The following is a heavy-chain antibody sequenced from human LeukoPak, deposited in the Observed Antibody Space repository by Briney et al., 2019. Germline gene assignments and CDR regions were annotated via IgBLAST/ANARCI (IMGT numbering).Heavy chain of an antibody. D-gene: IGHD3-3*01. J-gene: IGHJ4*02. CDR1: GGSISSSSYY. V-gene: IGHV4-39*07. Sequence: SETLSLTCTVSGGSISSSSYYWGWIRQPPGTGPEWIGSIYYSGSTYYNPSLKSRVTISVDTSKNQFSLKLSSVTAADTAVYYCAREKSYYDFWSGHPSDVFDYWGQGTLVTVSS. CDR3: AREKSYYDFWSGHPSDVFDY. CDR2: IYYSGST.